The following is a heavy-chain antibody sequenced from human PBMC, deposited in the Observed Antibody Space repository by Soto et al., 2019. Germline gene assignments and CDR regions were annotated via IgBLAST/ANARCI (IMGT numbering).Heavy chain of an antibody. Sequence: QITLKESGPTLVKPTQTLTLTCIFSGFSFSADGVGVGWIRQPPGKALEWLALIYWDDDTRYRPSLKSRLTITKDSSKNQVVTTMTNMDPLDTATYSCAHAFGGTSWPNAAFDVWGQGTVVTVSS. V-gene: IGHV2-5*02. J-gene: IGHJ3*01. D-gene: IGHD3-16*01. CDR3: AHAFGGTSWPNAAFDV. CDR1: GFSFSADGVG. CDR2: IYWDDDT.